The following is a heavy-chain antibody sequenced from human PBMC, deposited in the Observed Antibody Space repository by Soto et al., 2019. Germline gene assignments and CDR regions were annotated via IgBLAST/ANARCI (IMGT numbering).Heavy chain of an antibody. V-gene: IGHV2-5*02. CDR1: GFSLSTDGVG. Sequence: QITLKESGPTLVRPTQTLTLTCTFSGFSLSTDGVGVGWFRQAPGKAPEWLALVYRGGDDKRYSPSLKSRLNISEDNSRNHMVLTMTNMDPVDTATYYCAHTAASGDYWESFDFWGQGTLVTVSS. D-gene: IGHD3-22*01. CDR3: AHTAASGDYWESFDF. J-gene: IGHJ4*02. CDR2: VYRGGDDK.